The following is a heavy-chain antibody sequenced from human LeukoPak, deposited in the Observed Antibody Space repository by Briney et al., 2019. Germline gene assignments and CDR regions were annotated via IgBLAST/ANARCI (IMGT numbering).Heavy chain of an antibody. CDR1: GYSISSDYY. D-gene: IGHD1-26*01. CDR3: ARQVIGSHYHDY. CDR2: MYHSGTS. V-gene: IGHV4-38-2*01. Sequence: PSETLSLTCAVSGYSISSDYYWGWIRQPPGKGLVWIGSMYHSGTSYYNPSLKSRVTVSLDTSKNQFSLRLTSVTAADTAVYYCARQVIGSHYHDYWGQGTLVTVSS. J-gene: IGHJ4*02.